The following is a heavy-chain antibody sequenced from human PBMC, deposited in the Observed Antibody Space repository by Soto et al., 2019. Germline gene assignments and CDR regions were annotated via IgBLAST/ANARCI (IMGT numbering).Heavy chain of an antibody. Sequence: SGPTLVNPTQTLTLACTFSGFSLSTSGVGVGWIRQPPGKALEWLALIYWNDDKRYSPSLKSRLTITKDTSKNQVVLTMTNMDPVDTATYYCAHRLGSGREFDYWGQGTLVTVSS. D-gene: IGHD1-26*01. J-gene: IGHJ4*02. CDR3: AHRLGSGREFDY. CDR1: GFSLSTSGVG. V-gene: IGHV2-5*01. CDR2: IYWNDDK.